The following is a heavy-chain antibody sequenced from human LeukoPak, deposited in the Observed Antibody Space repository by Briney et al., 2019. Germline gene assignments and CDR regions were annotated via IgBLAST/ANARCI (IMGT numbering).Heavy chain of an antibody. V-gene: IGHV1-69*13. J-gene: IGHJ4*02. CDR2: IIPIFGTA. CDR1: GGTFSSYA. CDR3: ARDYDSSGYPTPADY. Sequence: SMKVSCKASGGTFSSYAISWVRQAPGQGLEWMGGIIPIFGTANYAQKFQGRVTITADESTSTAYMELSSLRSEDTAVYYCARDYDSSGYPTPADYWGQGTLVTVSS. D-gene: IGHD3-22*01.